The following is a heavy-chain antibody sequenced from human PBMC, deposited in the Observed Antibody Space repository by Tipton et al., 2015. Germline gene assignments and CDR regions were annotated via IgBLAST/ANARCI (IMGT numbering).Heavy chain of an antibody. V-gene: IGHV4-61*01. Sequence: TLSLTCTVSGGSISSGSYYWSWIRQPPGKGLEWIGYIPYSGTTNYNPSLKSRVTMSVDTSKNQFSLNLSSVTAADTAVYYCARHFKFGEFFAFDFWGQGTLVTVSS. J-gene: IGHJ4*01. CDR2: IPYSGTT. D-gene: IGHD3-16*01. CDR3: ARHFKFGEFFAFDF. CDR1: GGSISSGSYY.